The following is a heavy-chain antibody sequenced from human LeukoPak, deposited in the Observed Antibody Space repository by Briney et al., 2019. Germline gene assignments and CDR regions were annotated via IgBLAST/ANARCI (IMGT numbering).Heavy chain of an antibody. Sequence: TGGSLRLSCAASGFTFSSYAMHWVRQAPGKGLEWVALISYDGSNKYYADSVRGRFTISRDNSKNTLYLQMNSLRPEDTAVYYCARGRRIAAARAFDYWGQGTLVTVSS. V-gene: IGHV3-30-3*01. D-gene: IGHD6-13*01. CDR1: GFTFSSYA. CDR2: ISYDGSNK. J-gene: IGHJ4*02. CDR3: ARGRRIAAARAFDY.